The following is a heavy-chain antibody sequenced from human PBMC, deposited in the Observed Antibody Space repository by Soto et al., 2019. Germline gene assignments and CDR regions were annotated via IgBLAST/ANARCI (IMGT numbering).Heavy chain of an antibody. D-gene: IGHD3-3*01. CDR2: IYPGDSDT. Sequence: GESLKISCKGSGYSFTSYWIGWVRQMPGKGLEWMGIIYPGDSDTRYSPSFQGQVTISADKSISTAYLQWSSLKASDTAMYYCARSRRFLEWFSYYGMDVWGQGTTVTVSS. V-gene: IGHV5-51*01. CDR3: ARSRRFLEWFSYYGMDV. CDR1: GYSFTSYW. J-gene: IGHJ6*02.